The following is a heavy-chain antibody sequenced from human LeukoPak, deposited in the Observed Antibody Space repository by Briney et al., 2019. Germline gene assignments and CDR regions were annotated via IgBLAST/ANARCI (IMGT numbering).Heavy chain of an antibody. V-gene: IGHV3-30*18. CDR2: ISYDGSNK. Sequence: GGSLRLSCAASGSTFSSYGMHWVRQAPGKGLEWVAVISYDGSNKYYADSVKGRFTISRDNSKNTLYLQMNSLRAEDTAVYYCAKVPYGDYEGALGYDYWGQGTLVTVSS. CDR1: GSTFSSYG. D-gene: IGHD4-17*01. CDR3: AKVPYGDYEGALGYDY. J-gene: IGHJ4*02.